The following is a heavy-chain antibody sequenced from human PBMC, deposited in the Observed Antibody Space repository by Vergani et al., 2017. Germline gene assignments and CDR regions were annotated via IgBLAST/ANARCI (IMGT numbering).Heavy chain of an antibody. D-gene: IGHD3-16*01. CDR1: GGSLSSSSYY. J-gene: IGHJ2*01. Sequence: QLQLQESGPGLVKPSETLSLTCTVSGGSLSSSSYYWGWIRQPPGKGLEWIGSIYYSGSTYYNPSLKSRVTISVDTSKNQFSLKLSSVTAADTAVYYCASGGFWYFDLWGRGTLVTVSS. CDR2: IYYSGST. V-gene: IGHV4-39*07. CDR3: ASGGFWYFDL.